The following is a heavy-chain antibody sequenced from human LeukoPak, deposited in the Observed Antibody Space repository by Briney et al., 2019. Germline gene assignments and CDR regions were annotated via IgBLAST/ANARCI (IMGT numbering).Heavy chain of an antibody. D-gene: IGHD6-13*01. Sequence: ASVKVSCKASGGTFSSYAISWVRKAPGQGLEWMGWISAYNGNTNYAQKLQGRVTMTTDTSTSTAYMELRSLRSDDTAVYYCARSGYSSSWYGYFDYWGQGTLVTVSS. V-gene: IGHV1-18*01. CDR1: GGTFSSYA. CDR3: ARSGYSSSWYGYFDY. CDR2: ISAYNGNT. J-gene: IGHJ4*02.